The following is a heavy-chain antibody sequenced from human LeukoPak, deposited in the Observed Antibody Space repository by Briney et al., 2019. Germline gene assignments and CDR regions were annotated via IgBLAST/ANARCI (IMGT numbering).Heavy chain of an antibody. CDR2: ISSSGSTI. CDR1: GFTFSDYY. D-gene: IGHD5-24*01. J-gene: IGHJ3*02. V-gene: IGHV3-11*01. Sequence: GGSLRLSCAASGFTFSDYYMSWIRQAPGKGLEWVSYISSSGSTIYYADSVKGRFTISRDNAKNSLYLQMNSLRAEDTAVYYCARVARRTYRDGDAINIWGQGTMVTVSS. CDR3: ARVARRTYRDGDAINI.